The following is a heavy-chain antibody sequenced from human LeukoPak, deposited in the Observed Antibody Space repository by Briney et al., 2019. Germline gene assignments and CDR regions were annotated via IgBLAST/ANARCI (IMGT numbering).Heavy chain of an antibody. Sequence: GGSLRLSCAASGFTFRSKAMSWVRQAPGKGLEWVANINQDGSAKDYGGSVEGRFTISRDNAKNSLYLQMNSLTAEDTAVYFCASAPNENYFDFWGQGTLVTVSS. CDR2: INQDGSAK. CDR1: GFTFRSKA. V-gene: IGHV3-7*01. J-gene: IGHJ4*02. CDR3: ASAPNENYFDF.